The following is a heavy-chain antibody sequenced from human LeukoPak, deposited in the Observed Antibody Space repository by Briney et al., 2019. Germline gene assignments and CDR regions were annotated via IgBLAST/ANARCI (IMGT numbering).Heavy chain of an antibody. Sequence: GGSLRLSCAASGFTFSSFSMNWVRQAPGKGLEWVSFITGSSSTIYYADSVKGRFTISRDNAKNSLYLQMNSLRVEDTAVYYCASCSSTNCYWGQGTLVTVSS. CDR1: GFTFSSFS. CDR3: ASCSSTNCY. J-gene: IGHJ4*02. V-gene: IGHV3-48*01. CDR2: ITGSSSTI. D-gene: IGHD2-2*01.